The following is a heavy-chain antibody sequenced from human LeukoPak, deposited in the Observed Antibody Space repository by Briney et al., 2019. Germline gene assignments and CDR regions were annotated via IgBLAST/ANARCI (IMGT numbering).Heavy chain of an antibody. CDR2: ISAYNGHT. J-gene: IGHJ4*02. D-gene: IGHD1-26*01. V-gene: IGHV1-18*01. Sequence: DSVKVSCKASGYTFTRYGISWVRQAPGQGLEWMGWISAYNGHTNYAQKLQDRVTMTTDASTNTAYIELRSLRSDDTAVYYCARDQTSAFSGSSLHDYWGQGTLVTVSS. CDR3: ARDQTSAFSGSSLHDY. CDR1: GYTFTRYG.